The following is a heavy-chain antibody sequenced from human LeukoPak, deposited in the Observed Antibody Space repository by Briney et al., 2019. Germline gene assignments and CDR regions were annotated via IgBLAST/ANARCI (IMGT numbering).Heavy chain of an antibody. CDR3: ARVGTPPIHMWRGYYFDY. D-gene: IGHD6-25*01. Sequence: SETLSLTCTVSGYSISSGYYWGWIRPPPGKGLEWIGSIYHSGSTYYNPSLKSRVTISVDTSKNQFSLKLSSVTAADTAVYYCARVGTPPIHMWRGYYFDYWGQGTLVTVSS. CDR2: IYHSGST. CDR1: GYSISSGYY. J-gene: IGHJ4*02. V-gene: IGHV4-38-2*02.